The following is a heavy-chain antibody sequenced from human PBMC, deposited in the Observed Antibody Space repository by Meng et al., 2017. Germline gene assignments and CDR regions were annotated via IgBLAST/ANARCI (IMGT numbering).Heavy chain of an antibody. CDR3: ARIGDWGSTRYFDY. CDR2: IYHSGST. J-gene: IGHJ4*02. Sequence: VHRRGSGPGRATPSGTLSRTGAVSGGSISSSNWWSGVRQPSGKGLEWIGEIYHSGSTNYNPSLKSRVTISVDKSKNQFSLKLSSVTAADTAVYYCARIGDWGSTRYFDYWGQGTLVTVSS. V-gene: IGHV4-4*02. D-gene: IGHD7-27*01. CDR1: GGSISSSNW.